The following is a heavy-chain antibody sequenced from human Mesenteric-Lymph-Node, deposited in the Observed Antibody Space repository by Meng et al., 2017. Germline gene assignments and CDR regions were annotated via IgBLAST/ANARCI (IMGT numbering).Heavy chain of an antibody. Sequence: GGSLRLSCVVYGLTFSDAWMNWVRQAPGKGLEWVAVMSFDGGYERYADSVKGRFIISRDNSKSTMFLRMDNLRVEDTALYYCVRVVSTGWGGYFDLWGQGTLVTVSS. CDR1: GLTFSDAW. CDR3: VRVVSTGWGGYFDL. J-gene: IGHJ4*02. CDR2: MSFDGGYE. V-gene: IGHV3-30*03. D-gene: IGHD3-22*01.